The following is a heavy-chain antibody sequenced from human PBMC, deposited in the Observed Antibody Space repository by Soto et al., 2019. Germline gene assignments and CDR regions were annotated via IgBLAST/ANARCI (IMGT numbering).Heavy chain of an antibody. D-gene: IGHD3-3*02. CDR1: CDSIISSDFY. CDR2: IFYLGSS. V-gene: IGHV4-39*01. J-gene: IGHJ5*02. CDR3: ARHSLALRKNNWFDP. Sequence: PSESLSIACTVSCDSIISSDFYWGWVRQPPGKGLEWIGSIFYLGSSYYNPSLKSRVTMSVDTSKNQFSLRLRSVTAADTALYFCARHSLALRKNNWFDPWGQGIMVTVSS.